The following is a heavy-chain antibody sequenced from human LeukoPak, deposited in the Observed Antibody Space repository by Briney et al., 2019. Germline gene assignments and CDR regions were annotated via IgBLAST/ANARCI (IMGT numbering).Heavy chain of an antibody. V-gene: IGHV4-59*11. CDR3: ARMRSSSWYVHFDY. CDR1: GGSISSHY. CDR2: IYYSGST. D-gene: IGHD6-13*01. Sequence: SETLSLTCTVSGGSISSHYWSWIRQPPGKGLEWIGYIYYSGSTNYNPSLKSRVTISVDTSKNQFSLKLSSVTAEDTAVYYCARMRSSSWYVHFDYWGQGTLVTVSS. J-gene: IGHJ4*02.